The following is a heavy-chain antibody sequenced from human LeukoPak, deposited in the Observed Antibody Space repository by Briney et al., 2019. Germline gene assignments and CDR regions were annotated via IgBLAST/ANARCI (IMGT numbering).Heavy chain of an antibody. CDR3: VAAVAEGWFDP. CDR1: GLTLRSYG. J-gene: IGHJ5*02. CDR2: IWHDGIQK. D-gene: IGHD6-13*01. V-gene: IGHV3-33*01. Sequence: GGSLRLSCEASGLTLRSYGMHRVRQAPGKGLQWVAVIWHDGIQKYYLDSVKGRFTISRDTSKNMLYMQMNSLRAEDTAVYYCVAAVAEGWFDPWGQGTLVTVSS.